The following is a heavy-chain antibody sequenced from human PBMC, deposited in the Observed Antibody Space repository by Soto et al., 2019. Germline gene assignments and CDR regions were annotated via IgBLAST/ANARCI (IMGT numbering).Heavy chain of an antibody. D-gene: IGHD3-16*01. CDR1: GFTFRSYV. CDR3: ARWGTTGGLDV. Sequence: QVQLVESGGGVVQPGTSLRLSCVGSGFTFRSYVIHWVRQAPGKGLERVALTSYDGSNKDYGDSVKGRFTNSRDNSRNTVDLQMDSLRREDTALYYCARWGTTGGLDVWCQGTLVSVSS. CDR2: TSYDGSNK. J-gene: IGHJ1*01. V-gene: IGHV3-33*05.